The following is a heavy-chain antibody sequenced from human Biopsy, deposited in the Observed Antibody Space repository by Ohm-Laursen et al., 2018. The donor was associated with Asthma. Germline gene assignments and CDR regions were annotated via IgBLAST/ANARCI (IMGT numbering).Heavy chain of an antibody. CDR2: ISYTGSA. Sequence: SETLSLTCTVSGGSMSSSSYYWGWIRQPPGKGLEWMGSISYTGSAYHNPSLKSRVTISVATSKNHFSLKLSSVTAADTAVYYCARHWDWGSFFDYWGQGTPVTVSS. V-gene: IGHV4-39*01. J-gene: IGHJ4*02. CDR1: GGSMSSSSYY. D-gene: IGHD7-27*01. CDR3: ARHWDWGSFFDY.